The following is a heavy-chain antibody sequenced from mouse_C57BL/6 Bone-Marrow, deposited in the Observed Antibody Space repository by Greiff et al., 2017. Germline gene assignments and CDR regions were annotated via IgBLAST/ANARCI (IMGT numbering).Heavy chain of an antibody. D-gene: IGHD1-1*01. CDR2: ISNLAYSI. J-gene: IGHJ1*03. Sequence: EVKVVESGGGLVQPGGSLKLSCAASGFTFSDYGMAWVRQAPRKGPEWVAFISNLAYSIYYADTVTGRFTISRENAKNTLYLEMSSLRSEDTAMYYCARLYYYGSRNWYFDVWGTGTTVTVSS. V-gene: IGHV5-15*01. CDR3: ARLYYYGSRNWYFDV. CDR1: GFTFSDYG.